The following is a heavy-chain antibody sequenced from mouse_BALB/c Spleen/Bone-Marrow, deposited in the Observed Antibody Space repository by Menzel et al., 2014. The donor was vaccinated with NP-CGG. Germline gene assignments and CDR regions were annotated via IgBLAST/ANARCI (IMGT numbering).Heavy chain of an antibody. Sequence: VKLMESGPELVKPGASVKISCKAPGYAFXNSWMNWVKQRPGQGLEWIGRIYPGDGDTYYNGKFKDKATLTADKSSSTAYMQLSSLTSVDSAVYFCARSDGYRAMDYWGQGTSVTVSS. D-gene: IGHD2-3*01. V-gene: IGHV1-82*01. CDR3: ARSDGYRAMDY. CDR2: IYPGDGDT. CDR1: GYAFXNSW. J-gene: IGHJ4*01.